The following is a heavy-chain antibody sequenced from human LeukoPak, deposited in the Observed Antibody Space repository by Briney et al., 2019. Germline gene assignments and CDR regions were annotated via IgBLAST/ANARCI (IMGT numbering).Heavy chain of an antibody. D-gene: IGHD3-16*01. J-gene: IGHJ3*02. CDR3: AKDTGRLGVREVLDM. Sequence: GGSLRLSCTASGFTFSTYAMTWLRQAPGKGLGWVSSISATGDSAYYADAVKGRFTISRDSSKNTLFLQMNSLRAEDTALYYCAKDTGRLGVREVLDMWGQGTMVTVSS. V-gene: IGHV3-23*01. CDR2: ISATGDSA. CDR1: GFTFSTYA.